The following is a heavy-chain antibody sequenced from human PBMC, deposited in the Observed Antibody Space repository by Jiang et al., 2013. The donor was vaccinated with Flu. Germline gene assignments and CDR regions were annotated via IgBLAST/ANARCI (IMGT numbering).Heavy chain of an antibody. D-gene: IGHD3-22*01. CDR3: ARDFADSSGYYFYWQDY. V-gene: IGHV3-33*01. CDR2: IWYDGSNK. CDR1: GFTFSSYG. J-gene: IGHJ4*02. Sequence: GGGVVQPGRSLRLSCAASGFTFSSYGMHWVRQAPGKGLEWVAVIWYDGSNKYYADSVKGRFTISRDNSKNTLYLQMNSLRAEDTAVYYCARDFADSSGYYFYWQDYWGQGTLVTVSS.